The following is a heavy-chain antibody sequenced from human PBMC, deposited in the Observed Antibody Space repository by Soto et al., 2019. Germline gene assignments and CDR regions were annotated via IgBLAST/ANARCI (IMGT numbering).Heavy chain of an antibody. CDR3: TRVAAAGPFDY. CDR2: IRSKAYGGTT. V-gene: IGHV3-49*04. J-gene: IGHJ4*02. Sequence: PGGSLRLSCTASGFTFGDYAMSWVRQAPGKGLEWVGFIRSKAYGGTTEYAASVKGRFTISRDDSKSIAYLQMDSLKTEDTAVYYRTRVAAAGPFDYWGQGTLVTVSS. CDR1: GFTFGDYA. D-gene: IGHD6-13*01.